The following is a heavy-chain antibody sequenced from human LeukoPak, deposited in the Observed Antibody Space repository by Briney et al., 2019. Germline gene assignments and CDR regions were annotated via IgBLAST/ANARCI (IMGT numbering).Heavy chain of an antibody. D-gene: IGHD6-19*01. Sequence: GGSLRLSCAASGFTFSSFWMHWVRQAPGKGLVWVSRINSVGSSTSYADSVKGRFTISRDDAKNTLYLQMNSLKAEDTAVYYCARERTSGWDAFDTWGQGTLVTVSS. J-gene: IGHJ5*02. CDR2: INSVGSST. CDR3: ARERTSGWDAFDT. CDR1: GFTFSSFW. V-gene: IGHV3-74*01.